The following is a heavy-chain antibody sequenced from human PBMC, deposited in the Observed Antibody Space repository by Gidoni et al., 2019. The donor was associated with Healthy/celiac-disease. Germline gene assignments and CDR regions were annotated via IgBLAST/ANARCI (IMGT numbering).Heavy chain of an antibody. CDR3: ARRPPDSSGYGDAFDI. Sequence: QVQLVQSGAEVKNPGASVKVSCKASGYTFTGYYMHWVRQAPGQGLEWMGWINPNSGGTNYAQKFQGWVTMTRDTSISTAYMELSRLRSDDTAVYYCARRPPDSSGYGDAFDIWGQGTMVTVSS. J-gene: IGHJ3*02. V-gene: IGHV1-2*04. CDR1: GYTFTGYY. CDR2: INPNSGGT. D-gene: IGHD3-22*01.